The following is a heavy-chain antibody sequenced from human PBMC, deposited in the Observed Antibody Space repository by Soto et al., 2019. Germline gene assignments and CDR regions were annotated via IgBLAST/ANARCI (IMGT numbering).Heavy chain of an antibody. D-gene: IGHD6-19*01. J-gene: IGHJ4*02. CDR3: AVPTGIEVTGPDY. Sequence: GGSLRLSCKASGFIFSNYAMSWVRQAPGKGLQWVSAIGGSGYDTYYAYSVKGRFTISRDNSRDTLHLQMSSLRADDPAIYYCAVPTGIEVTGPDYWGQGTLVTVSS. V-gene: IGHV3-23*01. CDR1: GFIFSNYA. CDR2: IGGSGYDT.